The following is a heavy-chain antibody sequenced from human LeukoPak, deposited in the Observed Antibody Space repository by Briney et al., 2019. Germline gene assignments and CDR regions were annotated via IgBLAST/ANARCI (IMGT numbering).Heavy chain of an antibody. V-gene: IGHV4-59*08. D-gene: IGHD6-13*01. J-gene: IGHJ4*02. CDR2: IYYSGST. CDR1: GGSISSYY. Sequence: SETLSLTCTVSGGSISSYYWSWIRQPPGKGLEWIGNIYYSGSTNYNPSLKSRVTISVDTSKNQFSLKLGSVTAADTAVYYCARHGIAADELDYWGQGTLVTVSS. CDR3: ARHGIAADELDY.